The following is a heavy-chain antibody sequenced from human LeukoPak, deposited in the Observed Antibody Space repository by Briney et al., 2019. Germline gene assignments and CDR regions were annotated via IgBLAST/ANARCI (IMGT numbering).Heavy chain of an antibody. J-gene: IGHJ4*02. CDR3: ARALGITSGYWAT. CDR2: IYHSGST. D-gene: IGHD3-22*01. CDR1: GYSIISGYY. Sequence: SETLSLTCTVSGYSIISGYYWGWIRQPPGKGLVWIGSIYHSGSTYYNPSLKNRVTMSVDTSKNQFSLQLSSVTAADTAVYYCARALGITSGYWATWGQGTLVTVSS. V-gene: IGHV4-38-2*02.